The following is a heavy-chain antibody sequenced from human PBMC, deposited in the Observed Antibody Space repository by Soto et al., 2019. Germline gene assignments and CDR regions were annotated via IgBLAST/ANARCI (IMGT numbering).Heavy chain of an antibody. J-gene: IGHJ4*02. V-gene: IGHV3-48*03. CDR2: ISSSGSSI. D-gene: IGHD2-2*02. Sequence: QPGGSLRLSCAASGFTFSSYEMNWVRQAPGKGLEWVSCISSSGSSIYYADSVKGRFTFSRDNAKNSLYLQMNSLRAEDTAVYYCARRACNGTRCYRNFDYWGQGTLVTVSS. CDR1: GFTFSSYE. CDR3: ARRACNGTRCYRNFDY.